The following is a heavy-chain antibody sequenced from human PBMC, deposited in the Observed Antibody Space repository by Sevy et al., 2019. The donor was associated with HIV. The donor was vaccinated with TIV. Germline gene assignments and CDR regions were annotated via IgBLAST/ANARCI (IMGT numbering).Heavy chain of an antibody. D-gene: IGHD3-10*01. CDR3: ARVPTYYYGSATYFDS. J-gene: IGHJ4*02. CDR1: GYTFSSNG. V-gene: IGHV1-18*01. CDR2: IGLYNGNS. Sequence: ASVKVSCKASGYTFSSNGITWVRQAPGQGLEWMGWIGLYNGNSNYAQTFRDRVTMTADTSTSTAYMELRSLRSDDTAVYYCARVPTYYYGSATYFDSWGQGSLVTVSS.